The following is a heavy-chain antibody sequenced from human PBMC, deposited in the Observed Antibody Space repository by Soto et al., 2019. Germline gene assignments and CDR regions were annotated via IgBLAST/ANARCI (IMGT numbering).Heavy chain of an antibody. CDR3: AKAPSSKYYYGMDV. V-gene: IGHV3-23*01. CDR2: ISGSGGST. CDR1: GFTFSSYA. J-gene: IGHJ6*02. Sequence: GGSLRLSCAASGFTFSSYAMSWVRQAPGKGLEWVSGISGSGGSTYYADSVKGRFTISRDNSRNTLYLQMNSLGAEDTAVYYCAKAPSSKYYYGMDVWGQGTTVTVSS.